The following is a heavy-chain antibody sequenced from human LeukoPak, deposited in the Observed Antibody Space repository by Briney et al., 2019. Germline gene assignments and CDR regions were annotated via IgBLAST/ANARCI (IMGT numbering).Heavy chain of an antibody. CDR1: GFTFSSYW. V-gene: IGHV3-7*01. CDR3: VRWGVAADMQD. D-gene: IGHD2-2*01. CDR2: IDPAGSDT. J-gene: IGHJ4*02. Sequence: GGSLRLSCEASGFTFSSYWMAWVRQAPGKGLEWVANIDPAGSDTYYVDSVKGRFTISRDNAKKSTFLQMNSLRVEETALYYCVRWGVAADMQDWGQGTLVTVSS.